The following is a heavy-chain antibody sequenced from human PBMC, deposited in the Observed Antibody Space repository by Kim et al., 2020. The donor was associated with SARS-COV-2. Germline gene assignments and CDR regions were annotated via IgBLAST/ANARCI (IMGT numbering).Heavy chain of an antibody. CDR1: GGSFSGYY. J-gene: IGHJ4*02. Sequence: SETLSLTCAVYGGSFSGYYWSWIRQPPGKGLEWIGEINHSGSTNYNPSLKSRVTISVDTSKNQFSLKLSSVTAADTAVYYCARGTTAAPAWGVAARQKEFDYWGQGTLVTVSS. CDR2: INHSGST. D-gene: IGHD6-13*01. CDR3: ARGTTAAPAWGVAARQKEFDY. V-gene: IGHV4-34*01.